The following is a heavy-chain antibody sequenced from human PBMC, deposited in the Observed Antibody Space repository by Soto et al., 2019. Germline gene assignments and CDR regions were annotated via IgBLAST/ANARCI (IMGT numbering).Heavy chain of an antibody. CDR1: GFIFSNFG. D-gene: IGHD1-26*01. CDR3: GTEVGGFEY. J-gene: IGHJ4*02. CDR2: ISSDGTNK. Sequence: QVQLVESGGGVVQPGRSLRLSCAASGFIFSNFGMHWVRQAPGKGLEWVAVISSDGTNKYYADSVKGRFTISRDNSKNHRYVQMNSLRDEDTAVYYWGTEVGGFEYWGQGTLITVSS. V-gene: IGHV3-30-3*01.